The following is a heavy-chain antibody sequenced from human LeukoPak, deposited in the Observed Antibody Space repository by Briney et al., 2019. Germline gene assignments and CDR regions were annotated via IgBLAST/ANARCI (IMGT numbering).Heavy chain of an antibody. V-gene: IGHV4-59*01. CDR3: ARLVVGSRFDR. D-gene: IGHD1-26*01. J-gene: IGHJ5*02. CDR2: IYYSGST. Sequence: SETLSLTCTVSGGSISSYYWSWIRPPPGKGLEWIGYIYYSGSTNYNPSLKSRVTISVDTSKNQFSLKLSSVTAADTAVYYCARLVVGSRFDRWGQGTLVTVSS. CDR1: GGSISSYY.